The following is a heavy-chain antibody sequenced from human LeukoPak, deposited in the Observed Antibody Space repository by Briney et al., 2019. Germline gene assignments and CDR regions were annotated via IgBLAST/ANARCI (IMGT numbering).Heavy chain of an antibody. CDR1: GFTLSSYA. D-gene: IGHD3-22*01. Sequence: GGSLRPSCAASGFTLSSYAMTWVRQAPGKGLEWVSTISRSGRDTYYADSVKGRFTLSRDTSKNSLYLQMNSLTAGDTAVYYCAKIPRFYFDATGDFDLWGQGTLVTVSS. CDR3: AKIPRFYFDATGDFDL. CDR2: ISRSGRDT. V-gene: IGHV3-23*01. J-gene: IGHJ4*02.